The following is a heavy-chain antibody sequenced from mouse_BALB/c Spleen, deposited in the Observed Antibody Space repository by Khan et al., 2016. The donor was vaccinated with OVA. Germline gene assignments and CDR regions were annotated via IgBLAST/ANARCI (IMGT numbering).Heavy chain of an antibody. D-gene: IGHD2-14*01. CDR1: GYTFTSYT. CDR3: GRDGAYHRNDGWFAY. J-gene: IGHJ3*01. Sequence: QVQLQQSGAELARPGASVKMSCKASGYTFTSYTIHWIKQRPGQGLEWIGYINPSNGYTNYNQKFKDKATLTTDKSSTTAYLQLSSLTSDDSAVYNCGRDGAYHRNDGWFAYWGQGTPVTGSA. V-gene: IGHV1-4*01. CDR2: INPSNGYT.